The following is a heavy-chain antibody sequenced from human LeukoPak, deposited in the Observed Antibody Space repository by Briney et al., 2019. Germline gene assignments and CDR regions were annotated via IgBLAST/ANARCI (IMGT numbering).Heavy chain of an antibody. CDR1: GGSISSYY. CDR3: ARGFLYSSSWPGHIDY. CDR2: IYYSGST. D-gene: IGHD6-13*01. V-gene: IGHV4-59*01. Sequence: SETLSLTCTVSGGSISSYYWSWIRQPPGKGLEWIGYIYYSGSTNYNPSLKSRDTISVDTSKNQFSLKLSSVTAADTAVYYCARGFLYSSSWPGHIDYWGQGTLVTVSS. J-gene: IGHJ4*02.